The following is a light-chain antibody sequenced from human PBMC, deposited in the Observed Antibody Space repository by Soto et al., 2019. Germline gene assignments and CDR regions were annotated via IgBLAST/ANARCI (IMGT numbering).Light chain of an antibody. CDR3: QQYYSYPIA. J-gene: IGKJ5*01. Sequence: SQMTQSTSTLSASVGDRVTITCRASQGISSYLAWYQQKPGKAPKLLIYAASTLQSGVPSRFSGSGSGTDFTLTISCLQSEDFATYYCQQYYSYPIAFGQGTRLETK. V-gene: IGKV1-8*01. CDR1: QGISSY. CDR2: AAS.